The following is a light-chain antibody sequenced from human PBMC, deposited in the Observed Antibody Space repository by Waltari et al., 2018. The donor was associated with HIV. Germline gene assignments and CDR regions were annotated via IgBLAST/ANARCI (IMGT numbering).Light chain of an antibody. CDR2: DAS. J-gene: IGKJ4*01. Sequence: EVVLTQSPATLSLSPGQRATLSCRASQGISRYLAWYQQKPGQAPRLLIYDASNRAPGIPARFSGSGSGTDFTLTISSLEPEDFAVYYCQQRGDGLTFGGGSKVEIK. CDR3: QQRGDGLT. V-gene: IGKV3-11*01. CDR1: QGISRY.